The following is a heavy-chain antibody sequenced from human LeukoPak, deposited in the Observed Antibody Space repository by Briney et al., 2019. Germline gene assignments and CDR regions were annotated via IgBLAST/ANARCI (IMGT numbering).Heavy chain of an antibody. Sequence: GASVKVSCKASGYTFNAYYMHWVRQAPGQGLEWMGWINPNTGGTNYAQKFQGRVTMTRDTSISTAYMELSRLRSDDTAVYYCARVFISGSYRDGFDIWGQGTMVTVSS. V-gene: IGHV1-2*02. J-gene: IGHJ3*02. CDR3: ARVFISGSYRDGFDI. D-gene: IGHD1-26*01. CDR1: GYTFNAYY. CDR2: INPNTGGT.